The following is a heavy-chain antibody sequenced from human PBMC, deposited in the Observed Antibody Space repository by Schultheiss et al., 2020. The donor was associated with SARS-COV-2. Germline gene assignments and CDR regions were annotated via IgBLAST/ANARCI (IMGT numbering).Heavy chain of an antibody. J-gene: IGHJ4*02. CDR1: GLRFSTYA. CDR3: ARDGDTGGHFDY. Sequence: GESLKISCAASGLRFSTYAMHWVRQAPGKGPEWVAVILYDGKNDFYADSVKGRFTISRDNSKNTVYLQMNSLRAEDTAVYYCARDGDTGGHFDYWGQGTLVTVSS. CDR2: ILYDGKND. D-gene: IGHD5-18*01. V-gene: IGHV3-30*04.